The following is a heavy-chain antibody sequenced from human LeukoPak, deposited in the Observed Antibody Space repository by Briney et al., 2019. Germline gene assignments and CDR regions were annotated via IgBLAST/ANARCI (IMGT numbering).Heavy chain of an antibody. Sequence: GGSLRLSCAASGLTFSGFAMNWVRQAPGKGLEWDSAIIGSGATTYYADSVKGRVTISSNNSQNTLDLQMNSLRAEETAVYYCARPGYCTGNNCYWYAMDVWGQGTTVTVSS. CDR3: ARPGYCTGNNCYWYAMDV. CDR2: IIGSGATT. J-gene: IGHJ6*02. V-gene: IGHV3-23*01. D-gene: IGHD2-2*01. CDR1: GLTFSGFA.